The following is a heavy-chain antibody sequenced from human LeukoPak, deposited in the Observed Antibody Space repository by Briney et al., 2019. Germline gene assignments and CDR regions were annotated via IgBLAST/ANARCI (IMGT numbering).Heavy chain of an antibody. Sequence: SETLSPTCAVYGGSFSGYYWSWIRQPPGKGLEWIGEINHSGSTNYNPSLKSRVTISVDTSKNQFSLKLSSVTAADTAVYYCARDLIPYYYDSSGYHNDAFDIWGQGTMVTVSS. J-gene: IGHJ3*02. CDR3: ARDLIPYYYDSSGYHNDAFDI. CDR1: GGSFSGYY. D-gene: IGHD3-22*01. CDR2: INHSGST. V-gene: IGHV4-34*01.